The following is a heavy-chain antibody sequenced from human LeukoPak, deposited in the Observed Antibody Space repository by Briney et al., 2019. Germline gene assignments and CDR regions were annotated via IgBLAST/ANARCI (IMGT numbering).Heavy chain of an antibody. CDR2: ISYDGSNK. V-gene: IGHV3-30-3*01. CDR3: AKVGHIAARPYYYYYMDV. Sequence: PGGSLRLSCAAPGFTFSSYAMHWVRQAPGKGLEWVAVISYDGSNKYYADSVKGRLTTSRDNSKNTLYLQMNSLRAEDTAVYYCAKVGHIAARPYYYYYMDVWGKGTTVTVSS. D-gene: IGHD6-6*01. CDR1: GFTFSSYA. J-gene: IGHJ6*03.